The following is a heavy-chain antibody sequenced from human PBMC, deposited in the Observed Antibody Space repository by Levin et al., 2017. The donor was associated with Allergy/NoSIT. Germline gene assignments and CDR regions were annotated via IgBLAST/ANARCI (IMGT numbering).Heavy chain of an antibody. Sequence: GESLKISCAASGFTFSSYSMNWVRQAPGKGLEWVSYISSSSSTIYYADSVKGRFTISRDNAKNSLYLQMNSLRDEDTAVYYCARDLDKYSRAEYFQHWGQGTLVTVSS. CDR2: ISSSSSTI. CDR1: GFTFSSYS. J-gene: IGHJ1*01. CDR3: ARDLDKYSRAEYFQH. D-gene: IGHD6-6*01. V-gene: IGHV3-48*02.